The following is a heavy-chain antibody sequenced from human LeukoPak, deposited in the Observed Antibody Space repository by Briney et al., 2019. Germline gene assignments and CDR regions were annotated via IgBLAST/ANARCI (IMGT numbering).Heavy chain of an antibody. J-gene: IGHJ4*02. V-gene: IGHV3-23*01. CDR1: GFTFSNSA. D-gene: IGHD2-15*01. CDR3: VKGSATVRPYYFDY. CDR2: ISGGGTST. Sequence: GGSLRLSCAASGFTFSNSAMSWVRQARGKGLEWVSAISGGGTSTYYADSVKGRFTISRDNSKNTLSLQMNSLRAEDTAVYHCVKGSATVRPYYFDYWGQGTLVTVSS.